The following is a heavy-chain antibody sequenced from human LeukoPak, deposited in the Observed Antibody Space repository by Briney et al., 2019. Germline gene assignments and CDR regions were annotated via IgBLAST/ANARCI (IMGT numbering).Heavy chain of an antibody. CDR2: IYDSWS. D-gene: IGHD2/OR15-2a*01. V-gene: IGHV4-59*08. CDR1: GGSISSYY. CDR3: ARQMFLGGMDV. J-gene: IGHJ6*02. Sequence: NPSETLSLTCIVSGGSISSYYWSWIRQPPGKGLEGIGYIYDSWSSYNPSLKSRVTISVDTSKNQFSLKVSSVTAADTAVYYCARQMFLGGMDVWGQGTTVTVSS.